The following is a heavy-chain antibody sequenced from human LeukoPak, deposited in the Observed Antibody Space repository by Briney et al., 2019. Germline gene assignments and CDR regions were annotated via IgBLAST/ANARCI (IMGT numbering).Heavy chain of an antibody. CDR2: IKQDGSEK. Sequence: GGSLRLSCAASGFTFSSYWMSWVRQAPGKGLEWVANIKQDGSEKYYVDSVKGRFTISRDNAKNTLYLQMNSLRAEDTAVYYCARVQPDGGGIAAVGYFDYWGQGTLVTVSS. J-gene: IGHJ4*02. CDR3: ARVQPDGGGIAAVGYFDY. V-gene: IGHV3-7*01. D-gene: IGHD6-13*01. CDR1: GFTFSSYW.